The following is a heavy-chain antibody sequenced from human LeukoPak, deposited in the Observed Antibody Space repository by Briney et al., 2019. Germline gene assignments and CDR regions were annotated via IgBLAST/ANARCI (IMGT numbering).Heavy chain of an antibody. D-gene: IGHD3-22*01. V-gene: IGHV4-4*08. CDR3: ARDSPRYYYDSSGEFDY. CDR1: GGSISSYY. Sequence: PSETLSLTCTVSGGSISSYYWSWIRQPPGKGLEWIGYIYTSGSTNYNPSLKSRVTMSVDTSKNQFSLKLSSVTAADTAVYYCARDSPRYYYDSSGEFDYWGQGTLVTVSS. J-gene: IGHJ4*02. CDR2: IYTSGST.